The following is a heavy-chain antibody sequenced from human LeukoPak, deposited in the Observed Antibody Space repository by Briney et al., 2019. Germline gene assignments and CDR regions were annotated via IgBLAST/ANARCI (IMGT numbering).Heavy chain of an antibody. CDR2: ISGSGGST. Sequence: QTGGSLRLSCAASGFTFSSYAMSWVRQAPGKGLEWVSAISGSGGSTYYADSVKGRFTISRDNSKNTLYLQMSSLRAEDTAVYYCAKDRDYGWDSGTVDYWGQGTLVTVSS. J-gene: IGHJ4*02. CDR1: GFTFSSYA. D-gene: IGHD3-10*01. CDR3: AKDRDYGWDSGTVDY. V-gene: IGHV3-23*01.